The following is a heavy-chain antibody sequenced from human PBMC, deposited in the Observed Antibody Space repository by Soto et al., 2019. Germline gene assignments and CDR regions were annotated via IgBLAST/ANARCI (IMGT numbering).Heavy chain of an antibody. J-gene: IGHJ4*02. Sequence: QVQLVQSGAEVKKPGASVKVSCKASGYTFTSYAMHWVRQAPGQRLEWMGWINAGNGNTKYSQKFQGRVTITRDTAASSAYLELSSLRSEDTAVHYCAREQTGVGAIFEYWGPGTLVPVSS. CDR2: INAGNGNT. CDR1: GYTFTSYA. CDR3: AREQTGVGAIFEY. V-gene: IGHV1-3*01. D-gene: IGHD1-26*01.